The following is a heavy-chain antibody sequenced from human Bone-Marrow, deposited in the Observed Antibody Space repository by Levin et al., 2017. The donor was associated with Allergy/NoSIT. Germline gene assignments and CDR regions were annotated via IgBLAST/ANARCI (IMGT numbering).Heavy chain of an antibody. CDR2: RRSSGGKT. J-gene: IGHJ4*02. CDR1: GFPFGSYA. D-gene: IGHD4-17*01. Sequence: GGSLRLSCAASGFPFGSYAMSWVRQAPGKGVEWVSTRRSSGGKTYYADAVRGRFTIARDNSKNTLFLQMNALRAEDTAVYYCAKALDNGDYIFDSWGQGTLVTVS. CDR3: AKALDNGDYIFDS. V-gene: IGHV3-23*01.